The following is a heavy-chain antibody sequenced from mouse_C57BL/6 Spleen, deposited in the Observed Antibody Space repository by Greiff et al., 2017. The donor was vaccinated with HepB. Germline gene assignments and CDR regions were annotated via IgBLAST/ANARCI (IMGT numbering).Heavy chain of an antibody. CDR3: ARGRNWDSFDY. V-gene: IGHV3-1*01. CDR2: ISYSGST. D-gene: IGHD4-1*01. CDR1: GYSITSGYD. J-gene: IGHJ2*01. Sequence: EVKLEESGPGMVKPSQSLSLTCTVTGYSITSGYDWHWIRHFPGNKLEWMGYISYSGSTNYNPSLKSRISITHDTSKNHFFLKLNSVTTEDTATYYCARGRNWDSFDYWGQGTTLTVSS.